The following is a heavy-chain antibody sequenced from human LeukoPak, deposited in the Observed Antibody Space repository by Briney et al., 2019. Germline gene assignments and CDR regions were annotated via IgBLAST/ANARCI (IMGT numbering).Heavy chain of an antibody. Sequence: SETLSLTCTVSGASIGRSNYYWRWIRQPPGKGLEWIASIYYSGSSYYNPSLKSRVTISVDTSKNQFSLTLSSVTAADTAVYYCARSIGGDADYWGQGTPVTVSS. J-gene: IGHJ4*02. D-gene: IGHD3-16*01. V-gene: IGHV4-39*01. CDR3: ARSIGGDADY. CDR2: IYYSGSS. CDR1: GASIGRSNYY.